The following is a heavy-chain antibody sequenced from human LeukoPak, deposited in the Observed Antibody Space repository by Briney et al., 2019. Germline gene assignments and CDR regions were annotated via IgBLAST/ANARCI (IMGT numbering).Heavy chain of an antibody. Sequence: SETLSLTCTVSGVSISSHYWSWIRQPPGKGLEWIGYIYYSGSTNYNPSLKSRVTISVDTSKNQFSLKLSSVTAADTAVYYCARTELYSSTSCSFDYWGQGTLVTVSS. D-gene: IGHD2-2*01. V-gene: IGHV4-59*11. CDR2: IYYSGST. CDR3: ARTELYSSTSCSFDY. CDR1: GVSISSHY. J-gene: IGHJ4*02.